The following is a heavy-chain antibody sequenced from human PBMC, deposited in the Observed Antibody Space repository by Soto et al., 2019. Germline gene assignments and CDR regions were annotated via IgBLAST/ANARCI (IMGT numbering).Heavy chain of an antibody. Sequence: SETLSLTCTVSGGSISSYYWSWIRQPPGKGLELNGYIYYSGSTNYNPSLESRVTISVDTSKNQFSLKLSSVNAADTAVYYCARDHLPGIAAAGSLDVWGQGTTVTVSS. D-gene: IGHD6-13*01. V-gene: IGHV4-59*13. J-gene: IGHJ6*02. CDR2: IYYSGST. CDR3: ARDHLPGIAAAGSLDV. CDR1: GGSISSYY.